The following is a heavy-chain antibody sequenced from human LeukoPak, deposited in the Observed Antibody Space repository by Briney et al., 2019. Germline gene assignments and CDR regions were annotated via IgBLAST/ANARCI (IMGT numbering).Heavy chain of an antibody. CDR2: IYVDGRTT. V-gene: IGHV3-74*01. J-gene: IGHJ5*02. CDR1: GFTFSNYW. Sequence: GGTLRLSCVASGFTFSNYWMHWVRQPPGKGLVWVSRIYVDGRTTNYADSVKGRFTISRDNAKNTVYLEMNSLSVEDTATYYCIRDFRSADLWGQGTLVTVTS. CDR3: IRDFRSADL.